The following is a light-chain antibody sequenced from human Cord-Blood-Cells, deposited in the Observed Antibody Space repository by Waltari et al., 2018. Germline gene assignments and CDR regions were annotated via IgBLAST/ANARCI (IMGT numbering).Light chain of an antibody. CDR1: QSVSSSY. J-gene: IGKJ4*01. CDR3: QQRSNWLT. V-gene: IGKV3D-20*02. Sequence: EIVLTQSPGTLSLSPGERATLSCRASQSVSSSYLAWYQQKPGQAPRILIYGASSRATGIPDRFSGSGSGTDFTLTISRLEPEDFAVYYCQQRSNWLTFGGGTKVEIK. CDR2: GAS.